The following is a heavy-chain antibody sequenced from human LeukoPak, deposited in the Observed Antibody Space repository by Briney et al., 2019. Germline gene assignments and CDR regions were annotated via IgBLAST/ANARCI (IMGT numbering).Heavy chain of an antibody. Sequence: GGSLRLSCAASGFTFSSYSMSWVRQAPGKGLEWVSSISSSSSYIYYADSVKGRFTISRDNAKNSLYLQMNSLRAEDTAVYYCARDRKLGIDYWGQGTLVTVSS. CDR1: GFTFSSYS. V-gene: IGHV3-21*01. D-gene: IGHD6-13*01. CDR3: ARDRKLGIDY. J-gene: IGHJ4*02. CDR2: ISSSSSYI.